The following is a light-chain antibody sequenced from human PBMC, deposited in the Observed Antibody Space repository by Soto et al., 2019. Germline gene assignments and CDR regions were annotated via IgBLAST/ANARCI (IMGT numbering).Light chain of an antibody. J-gene: IGKJ2*01. Sequence: DIQMTQSPSSLSTSVGDRVTITCQASQNIIFYLNWYQQKTGKAPKLLIYAASNLQSGVLSRFSGSGSGTDFTLTISSLQSEDFATYFCQQSYTTPAYSIGQGTKVEIK. CDR3: QQSYTTPAYS. CDR2: AAS. CDR1: QNIIFY. V-gene: IGKV1-39*01.